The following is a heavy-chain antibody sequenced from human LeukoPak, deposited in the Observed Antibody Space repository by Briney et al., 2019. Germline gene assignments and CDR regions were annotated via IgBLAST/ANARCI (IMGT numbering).Heavy chain of an antibody. CDR1: GYTFTSYG. CDR2: ISAHHGDT. J-gene: IGHJ4*02. V-gene: IGHV1-18*01. CDR3: ARRPGKNYYDSNGYGDY. Sequence: ASVKVSCKASGYTFTSYGISWVRQAPGQGLEWMGWISAHHGDTNYAQNLQGRVSMTTDTSTSTAYMELRGLRSDDTAVYYCARRPGKNYYDSNGYGDYWGQGTLVTVSS. D-gene: IGHD3-22*01.